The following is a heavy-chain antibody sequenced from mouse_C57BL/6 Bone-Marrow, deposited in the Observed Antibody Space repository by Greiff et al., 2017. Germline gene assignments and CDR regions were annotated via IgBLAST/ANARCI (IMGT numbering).Heavy chain of an antibody. CDR2: FYPCSGST. CDR3: ARSDLGFYAMDF. Sequence: QVQLQQPGAELVKPGPSVTMSCTASGYSFTSYWITWVKQRPGQGHEWFGDFYPCSGSTNYNAKFKSKATLTVDTSSSTAYLQISSLTSADSAAYYCARSDLGFYAMDFWGRGNSVTVSA. CDR1: GYSFTSYW. J-gene: IGHJ4*01. V-gene: IGHV1-55*01.